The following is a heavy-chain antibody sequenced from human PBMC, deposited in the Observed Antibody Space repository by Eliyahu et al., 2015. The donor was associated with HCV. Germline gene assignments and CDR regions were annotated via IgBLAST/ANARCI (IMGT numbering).Heavy chain of an antibody. CDR2: INHSGXT. D-gene: IGHD1-26*01. V-gene: IGHV4-34*01. CDR1: GGSFSXYY. CDR3: ARDPVGATISGFDY. Sequence: QVQLQQWGAGRLKPAETLSLTXAVYGGSFSXYYWSXIRQPPGKXLEWIGEINHSGXTNYNPSLXSRVTISVDTSKNQFSLKLSSVTAADTAVYYCARDPVGATISGFDYWGQGTLVTVSS. J-gene: IGHJ4*02.